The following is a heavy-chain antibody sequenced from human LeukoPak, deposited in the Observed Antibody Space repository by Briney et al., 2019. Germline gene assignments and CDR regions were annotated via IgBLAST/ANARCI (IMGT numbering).Heavy chain of an antibody. J-gene: IGHJ5*02. V-gene: IGHV1-8*01. D-gene: IGHD2-15*01. Sequence: ASVKVSCKASGYTSTSYDINWVRQATGQGLEWMGWMNPNSGNTGYAQKFQGRVTMTRNTSISTAYMELSSLRSEDTAVYYCAREVAHYCSGGSCYSGGFQNWFDPWGQGTLVTVSS. CDR3: AREVAHYCSGGSCYSGGFQNWFDP. CDR2: MNPNSGNT. CDR1: GYTSTSYD.